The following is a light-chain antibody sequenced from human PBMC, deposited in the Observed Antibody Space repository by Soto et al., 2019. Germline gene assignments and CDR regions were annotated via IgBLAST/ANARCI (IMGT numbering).Light chain of an antibody. J-gene: IGLJ3*02. Sequence: QSALTQPASVSGSPGQTITISCTGTSSDIGGYDVVSWYQQHPGKAPKLLIYEVAKRPSGVPDRFSGFKSGTSASLAITGLQAEDEAGYYCQSYDRSLSAWVFGGGTKLTVL. CDR1: SSDIGGYDV. CDR3: QSYDRSLSAWV. V-gene: IGLV2-23*02. CDR2: EVA.